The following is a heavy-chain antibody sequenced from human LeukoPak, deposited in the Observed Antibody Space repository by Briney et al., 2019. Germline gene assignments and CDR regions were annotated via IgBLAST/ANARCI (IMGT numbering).Heavy chain of an antibody. J-gene: IGHJ3*02. CDR3: ARRAAATRAFDI. V-gene: IGHV4-4*09. CDR2: IYPSGST. Sequence: PSETLSLTCTVSDDSISGYYYIWIRQPPGKGLEWIAYIYPSGSTKYNPSLKSPVTVSVDTSKNQLSLRLSSVTAADTAVYYRARRAAATRAFDIWGQGTTVTVSS. CDR1: DDSISGYY. D-gene: IGHD6-25*01.